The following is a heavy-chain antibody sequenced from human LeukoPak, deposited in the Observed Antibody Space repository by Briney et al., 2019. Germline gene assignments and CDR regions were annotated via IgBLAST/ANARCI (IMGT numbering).Heavy chain of an antibody. CDR1: GYTFNRNA. CDR2: INTKTGTP. V-gene: IGHV7-4-1*02. CDR3: ARRSPSADAFDI. Sequence: ASVKVSCKASGYTFNRNAINWVRQAPGQGLEWMGWINTKTGTPTYAQGFTGRFVFSLDISVTTAYLQIRNLKAEDTAFYYCARRSPSADAFDIWGQGTMVTVSS. J-gene: IGHJ3*02.